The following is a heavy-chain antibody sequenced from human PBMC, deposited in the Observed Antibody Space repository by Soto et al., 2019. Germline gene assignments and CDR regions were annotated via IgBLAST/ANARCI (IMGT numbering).Heavy chain of an antibody. CDR3: ARSGFHYYDSSGYSAY. Sequence: ASVKVSCKASGYTFTSYGISWVRQAPGQGLEWMGWISAYNGNTNYAQKLQGRATMTTDTSTSTAYMELRSLRSDDTAVYYCARSGFHYYDSSGYSAYWGQGTLVTVSS. V-gene: IGHV1-18*01. CDR1: GYTFTSYG. D-gene: IGHD3-22*01. CDR2: ISAYNGNT. J-gene: IGHJ4*02.